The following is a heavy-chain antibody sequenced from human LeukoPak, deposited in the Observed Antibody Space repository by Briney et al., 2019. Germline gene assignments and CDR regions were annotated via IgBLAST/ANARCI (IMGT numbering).Heavy chain of an antibody. CDR2: IKQDGSEK. V-gene: IGHV3-7*01. CDR3: ARVVPPLSYFDY. Sequence: GGSLRLSCAASGFTFSSSWMSWVRQAPGKGLEWVANIKQDGSEKYYVDSVKGRFTISRDNAKNSLYLQMNSLRAEDTAVYYCARVVPPLSYFDYWGQGTLVTVSS. J-gene: IGHJ4*02. D-gene: IGHD3-10*01. CDR1: GFTFSSSW.